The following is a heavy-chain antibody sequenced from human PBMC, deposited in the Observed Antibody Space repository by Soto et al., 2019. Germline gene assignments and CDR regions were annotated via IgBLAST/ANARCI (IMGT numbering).Heavy chain of an antibody. CDR3: ESGKDYAEGGY. CDR1: GFTFSSYS. Sequence: EVQLVESGGGLVQPGGSLRLSCAASGFTFSSYSMNWVRQAPGKGLEWVSYISSSSSTIYYADSVKGRFTISRDNAKNSLYLQMNSLGDEDTAVYYCESGKDYAEGGYWGQGTLVTVSS. J-gene: IGHJ4*02. CDR2: ISSSSSTI. V-gene: IGHV3-48*02. D-gene: IGHD4-17*01.